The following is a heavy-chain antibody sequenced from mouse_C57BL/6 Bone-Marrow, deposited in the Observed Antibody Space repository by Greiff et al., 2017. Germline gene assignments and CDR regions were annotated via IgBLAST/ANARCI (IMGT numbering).Heavy chain of an antibody. D-gene: IGHD2-4*01. CDR3: ARNERYYDYEGYLDY. CDR1: GYIFTEYT. J-gene: IGHJ2*01. CDR2: FYPGSGSI. V-gene: IGHV1-62-2*01. Sequence: QVQLQQSGAELVKPGASVKLSCKASGYIFTEYTIHWVKQRSGQGLEWIGWFYPGSGSIKYNERFKDKATLTADKSSNTVYMELSRLTSEDSAVYFCARNERYYDYEGYLDYWGQGTTLTVSS.